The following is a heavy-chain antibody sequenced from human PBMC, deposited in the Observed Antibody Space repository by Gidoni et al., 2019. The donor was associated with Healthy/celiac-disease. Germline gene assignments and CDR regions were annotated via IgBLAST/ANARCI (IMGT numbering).Heavy chain of an antibody. CDR3: ARGIAVAGTQNYYYYGMDV. V-gene: IGHV4-34*01. D-gene: IGHD6-19*01. CDR2: INHSGST. Sequence: QVQLQQWGAGLLKPSETLSLTCAVYGGSFSGYYWSWIRQPPGKGLEWIGEINHSGSTNYNPSLKSRVTISVDTSKNQFSLKLSSVTAADTAVYYCARGIAVAGTQNYYYYGMDVWGQGTTVTVSS. J-gene: IGHJ6*02. CDR1: GGSFSGYY.